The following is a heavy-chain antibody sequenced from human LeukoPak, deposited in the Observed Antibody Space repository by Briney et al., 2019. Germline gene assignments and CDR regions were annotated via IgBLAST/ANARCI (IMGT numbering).Heavy chain of an antibody. D-gene: IGHD3-9*01. V-gene: IGHV3-30*18. CDR2: ISYDGSNK. J-gene: IGHJ6*02. Sequence: GRSLRLSCAASGFTFSSYGMHWVRQAPGKGLEWVAVISYDGSNKYYADSVKGRFTISRDNSKNTLYLQMNSLRAEDTAVYYCAKGVLTYDYYGMDVWGQGTTVTVSS. CDR3: AKGVLTYDYYGMDV. CDR1: GFTFSSYG.